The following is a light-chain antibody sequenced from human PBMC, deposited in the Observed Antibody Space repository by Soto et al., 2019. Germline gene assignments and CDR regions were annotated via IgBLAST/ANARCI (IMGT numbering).Light chain of an antibody. CDR3: QQYGSSPLYT. CDR2: DAS. V-gene: IGKV3-20*01. J-gene: IGKJ2*01. Sequence: IVLTQSPGTLSLSPGERATLSCRASQSVSSSYLAWYQQKPGQAPRLLIYDASSRATGIPDRFSGSGSETDFTLTISRLEPEDCAVYYCQQYGSSPLYTFGQGTKLEIK. CDR1: QSVSSSY.